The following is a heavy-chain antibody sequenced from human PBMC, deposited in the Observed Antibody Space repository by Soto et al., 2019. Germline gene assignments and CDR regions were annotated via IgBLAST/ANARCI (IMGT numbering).Heavy chain of an antibody. J-gene: IGHJ6*02. Sequence: QVQLVESGGGVVQPGRSLRLSCEASGFTFGNYGMHWVRQAPGKGLEWVAVISDDGNNKYYADSVQGRFTISRDNSNNTLFLQMTSLKSDDTAVYYCLMIVLRRYYYDGMDVWGHGTTVTVSS. CDR3: LMIVLRRYYYDGMDV. V-gene: IGHV3-30*03. D-gene: IGHD3-22*01. CDR1: GFTFGNYG. CDR2: ISDDGNNK.